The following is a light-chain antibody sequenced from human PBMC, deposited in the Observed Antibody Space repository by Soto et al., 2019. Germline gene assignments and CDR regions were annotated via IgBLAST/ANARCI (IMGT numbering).Light chain of an antibody. Sequence: IVLTQSPGTLSVSPGERVILSCRASQTLRNKLAWYQQKPGQAPRLLIYGGFTRATGIPARFSGIRSATEFTLTIHSLPSEDLAIYYCEHHNVWPLTFGPGTKLDLK. CDR2: GGF. CDR3: EHHNVWPLT. V-gene: IGKV3-15*01. J-gene: IGKJ3*01. CDR1: QTLRNK.